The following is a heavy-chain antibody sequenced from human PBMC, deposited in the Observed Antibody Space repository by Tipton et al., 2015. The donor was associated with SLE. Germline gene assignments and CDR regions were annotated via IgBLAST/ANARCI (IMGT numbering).Heavy chain of an antibody. CDR3: ARDSCSSNSCRRKDNWFDS. Sequence: TLSLTCDLYDGSFRTYYWSWFRQSPAKGLEWVGESDHSGNTNYNPSLKSRVTISVDTSKNQFSLKLNSVTAADTAVYYCARDSCSSNSCRRKDNWFDSWGQGTLVTVSS. CDR1: DGSFRTYY. J-gene: IGHJ5*01. CDR2: SDHSGNT. V-gene: IGHV4-34*01. D-gene: IGHD2-2*01.